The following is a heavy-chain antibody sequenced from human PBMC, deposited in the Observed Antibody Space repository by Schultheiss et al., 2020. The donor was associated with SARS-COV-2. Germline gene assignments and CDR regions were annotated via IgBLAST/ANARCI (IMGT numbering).Heavy chain of an antibody. CDR3: AKDVGLGTAGYFDL. CDR2: ISGGGSST. D-gene: IGHD7-27*01. Sequence: GESLKISCAASGFTFSSYSMNWVRQAPGKGLEWVSGISGGGSSTYYADSVKGRFTISRDNSKNTLYLQMNSLRAEDTAVYYCAKDVGLGTAGYFDLWGRGTLVTVSS. V-gene: IGHV3-23*01. J-gene: IGHJ2*01. CDR1: GFTFSSYS.